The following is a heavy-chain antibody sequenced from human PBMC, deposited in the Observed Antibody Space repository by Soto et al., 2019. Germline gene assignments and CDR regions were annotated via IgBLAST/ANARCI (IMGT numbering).Heavy chain of an antibody. Sequence: PGGSLRLSCAASGLSFSSFGMHWVRQAPGKGLEWVAFNSYDGSNKYYADSVKGRFTISRDSSEKTLYLQMNSLRPEDTAVYYCVIALGDLAPDHIDSWCQGTVVTVSS. J-gene: IGHJ4*02. CDR3: VIALGDLAPDHIDS. CDR1: GLSFSSFG. CDR2: NSYDGSNK. V-gene: IGHV3-30*03. D-gene: IGHD3-16*01.